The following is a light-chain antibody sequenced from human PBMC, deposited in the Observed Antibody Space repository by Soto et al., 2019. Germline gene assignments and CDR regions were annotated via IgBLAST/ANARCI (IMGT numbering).Light chain of an antibody. V-gene: IGKV1-33*01. CDR2: DAS. CDR1: QDISNH. Sequence: DIQMTQSPSSLSASVGDRVTITCQASQDISNHLNWYQQKPGKAPKLLIYDASNLETGVPSRFSGRGSGTRFTFTVSSLQSEDVATYYCQHYGNLPLGLTFGGGTKVEI. J-gene: IGKJ4*01. CDR3: QHYGNLPLGLT.